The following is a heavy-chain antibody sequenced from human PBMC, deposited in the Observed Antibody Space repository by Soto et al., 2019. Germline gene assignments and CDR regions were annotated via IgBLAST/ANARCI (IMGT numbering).Heavy chain of an antibody. CDR2: MYHSGTF. D-gene: IGHD2-21*01. V-gene: IGHV4-30-2*01. CDR1: GGSVGGVGYS. Sequence: SETLSLTCAVSGGSVGGVGYSWSWIRQPPGGGLEWIGYMYHSGTFLKSPSLKTRLTMSLDMSKNQFSLTLNSMTAADTAVYYCARAQFYSGAGNYNNLMCYAWGQGIQVTVSS. J-gene: IGHJ5*02. CDR3: ARAQFYSGAGNYNNLMCYA.